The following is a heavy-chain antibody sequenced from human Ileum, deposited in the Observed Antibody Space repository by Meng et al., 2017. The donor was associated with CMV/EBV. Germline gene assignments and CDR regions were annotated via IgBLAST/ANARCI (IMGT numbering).Heavy chain of an antibody. CDR3: ARDRAHPEY. CDR1: GFPFAAYY. J-gene: IGHJ4*02. V-gene: IGHV3-69-1*01. Sequence: GGSLRLSCAASGFPFAAYYMTWMRQAPGKGLEWISYINPESIIYYADSVKGRFTVSRDNAENSLYLQMNSLTVEDTAVYHCARDRAHPEYWGQGTVVTVSS. CDR2: INPESII.